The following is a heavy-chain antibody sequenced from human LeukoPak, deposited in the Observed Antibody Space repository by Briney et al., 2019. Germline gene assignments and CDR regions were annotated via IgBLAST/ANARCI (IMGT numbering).Heavy chain of an antibody. CDR3: ARGMIVLMVYVIFSSSWYVSYNWFDP. CDR2: IYYSGST. V-gene: IGHV4-39*07. Sequence: SETLTLTCTVSGGSISSSSYYWGWIRQPPGKGLEWIGSIYYSGSTYYNPSLKSRVTISVDTSKNQFSLKLSSVTAADTAVYYCARGMIVLMVYVIFSSSWYVSYNWFDPWGQGTLVTVSS. J-gene: IGHJ5*02. D-gene: IGHD2-8*01. CDR1: GGSISSSSYY.